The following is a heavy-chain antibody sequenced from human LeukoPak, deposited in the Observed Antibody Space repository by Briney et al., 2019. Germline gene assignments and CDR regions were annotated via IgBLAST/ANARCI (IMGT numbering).Heavy chain of an antibody. CDR3: ARDLGYCSGGSCYSFDY. CDR2: ISYDGSSK. J-gene: IGHJ4*02. V-gene: IGHV3-30-3*01. Sequence: GALRLSCAASGFTFSSYAMHWVRQAPGKGLEWVAVISYDGSSKYYADSVKGRFTISRDNAKNSLYLQMNSLRAEDTAVYYCARDLGYCSGGSCYSFDYWGQGTLVTVSS. D-gene: IGHD2-15*01. CDR1: GFTFSSYA.